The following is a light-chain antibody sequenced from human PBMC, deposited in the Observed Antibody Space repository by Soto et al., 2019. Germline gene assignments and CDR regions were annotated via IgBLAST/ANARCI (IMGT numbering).Light chain of an antibody. Sequence: DIQITQSPSSLSASVGDRVAISCRASLSISIYLNWYQQKPGKAPILLIYAASSLQSGVPSRFSGSGSGTEFTLTISSLQPEDFATYYCQQSYSLPPTWTFGQGTKVDIK. V-gene: IGKV1-39*01. J-gene: IGKJ1*01. CDR2: AAS. CDR1: LSISIY. CDR3: QQSYSLPPTWT.